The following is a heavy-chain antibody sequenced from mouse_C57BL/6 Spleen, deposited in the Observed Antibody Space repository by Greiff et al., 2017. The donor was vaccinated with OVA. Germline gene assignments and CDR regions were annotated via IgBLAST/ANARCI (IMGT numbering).Heavy chain of an antibody. J-gene: IGHJ2*01. D-gene: IGHD3-1*01. Sequence: QVQLQQPGAELVRPGTSVKLSCKASGYTFTSYWMHWVKQRPGQGLEWIGVIDPSDSYTNYNQKFKGKATLTVDTSSSTAYMQLSSLTSEDSAVYYCARKGYPGDYFDYWGQGTTLTVSS. CDR3: ARKGYPGDYFDY. V-gene: IGHV1-59*01. CDR1: GYTFTSYW. CDR2: IDPSDSYT.